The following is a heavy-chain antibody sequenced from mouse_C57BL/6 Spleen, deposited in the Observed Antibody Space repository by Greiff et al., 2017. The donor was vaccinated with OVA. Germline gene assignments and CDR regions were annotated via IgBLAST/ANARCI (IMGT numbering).Heavy chain of an antibody. D-gene: IGHD2-4*01. V-gene: IGHV1-53*01. CDR3: ARSQSLYDYDGFAY. CDR2: INPSNGST. J-gene: IGHJ3*01. CDR1: GYTFTSYW. Sequence: VQLKQPGTDLVKPGASVKLSCKASGYTFTSYWMHWVKQRPGQGLEWIGNINPSNGSTNYNEKLKRKATLTVDKYSSTAYMQLSSLTSEGSAVYYCARSQSLYDYDGFAYWGQGTLVTVSA.